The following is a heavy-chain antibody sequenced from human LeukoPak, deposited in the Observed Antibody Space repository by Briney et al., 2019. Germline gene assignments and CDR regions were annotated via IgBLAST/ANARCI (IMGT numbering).Heavy chain of an antibody. Sequence: SETLSLTCTVSGGSFSSYYWSWIRQPPGKGLEWIGYIYYSGSTNYNPSLKSRVTISVDTSKNQFSLKLSSVTAADTAVYYCARAGAGEHQWIQLWSLDYWGQGTLVTVSS. CDR3: ARAGAGEHQWIQLWSLDY. V-gene: IGHV4-59*01. D-gene: IGHD5-18*01. CDR1: GGSFSSYY. J-gene: IGHJ4*02. CDR2: IYYSGST.